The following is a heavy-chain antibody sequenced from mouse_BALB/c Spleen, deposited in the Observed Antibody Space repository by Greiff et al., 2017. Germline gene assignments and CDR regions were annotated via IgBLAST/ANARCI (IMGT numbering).Heavy chain of an antibody. CDR3: ARDRGQRGLPFAD. CDR1: GFTFTDYY. CDR2: IRNKANGYTT. Sequence: EVQLVESGGGLVQPGGSLRLSCATSGFTFTDYYMSWVRQPPGKALEWLGFIRNKANGYTTEYSASVKGRFTISRDNSQSILYLQMNTLRAEDSATYYCARDRGQRGLPFADWGQGTLVTVSA. V-gene: IGHV7-3*02. D-gene: IGHD3-2*01. J-gene: IGHJ3*01.